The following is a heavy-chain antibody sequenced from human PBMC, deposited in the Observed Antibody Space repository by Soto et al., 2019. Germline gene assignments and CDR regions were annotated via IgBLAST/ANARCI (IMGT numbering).Heavy chain of an antibody. V-gene: IGHV4-59*01. Sequence: LLTLSLPWSVVGGCRSGYYWSCIMEHTRKGLEWSGYIYYSGSTNYNPSLKSRVTISVDTSKNQFSLKLSSVTAADTAVYYCARGIEGWYRGRYYYGMDLWGQATTVTVSS. CDR2: IYYSGST. CDR3: ARGIEGWYRGRYYYGMDL. D-gene: IGHD6-19*01. CDR1: GGCRSGYY. J-gene: IGHJ6*02.